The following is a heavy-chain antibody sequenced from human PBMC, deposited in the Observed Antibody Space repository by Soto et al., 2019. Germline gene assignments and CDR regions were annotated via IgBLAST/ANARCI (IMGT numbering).Heavy chain of an antibody. CDR1: GFTFSSYA. CDR3: AKRYCSCGSGQLYYYIGIDV. D-gene: IGHD2-15*01. V-gene: IGHV3-23*04. Sequence: EVQLVESGGGLVQPGGSLRLSCAASGFTFSSYAMSWVRQAPGKGLEWVSGISGSGGSTYYADSVQGRFTISRDNSKNTLYLQLNSLRAEDKAVYDCAKRYCSCGSGQLYYYIGIDVWGQGTTVTVSS. J-gene: IGHJ6*02. CDR2: ISGSGGST.